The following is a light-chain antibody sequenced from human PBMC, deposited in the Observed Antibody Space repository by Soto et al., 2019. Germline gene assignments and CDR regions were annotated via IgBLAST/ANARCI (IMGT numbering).Light chain of an antibody. CDR3: QQRSDWPPS. V-gene: IGKV3-11*01. CDR1: QSVSSN. J-gene: IGKJ3*01. CDR2: DAS. Sequence: EIVLTQSPATLSLSPGERATLSCRASQSVSSNLAWYQQKPGQVPRLLLYDASNRAAGIPARFSGGGSGTDFTLTISSLESEDFAVYYCQQRSDWPPSFGPGTKVDL.